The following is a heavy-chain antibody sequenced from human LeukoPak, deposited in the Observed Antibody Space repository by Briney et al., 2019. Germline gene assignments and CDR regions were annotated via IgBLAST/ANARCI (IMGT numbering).Heavy chain of an antibody. V-gene: IGHV1-18*01. Sequence: ASVKVSCKASVYTFTSYGISWVRQAPGQGLEWMGWISAYNGNTNYAQKLQGRVTMTTDTSTSTAYMELRSLRSDDTAVYYCARGTPITYYYDSSGYYFDAFDIWGQGTMVTVSS. D-gene: IGHD3-22*01. CDR3: ARGTPITYYYDSSGYYFDAFDI. CDR2: ISAYNGNT. CDR1: VYTFTSYG. J-gene: IGHJ3*02.